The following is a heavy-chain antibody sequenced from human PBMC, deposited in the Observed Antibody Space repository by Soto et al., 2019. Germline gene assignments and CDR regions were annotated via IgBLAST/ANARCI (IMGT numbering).Heavy chain of an antibody. CDR1: GFTFSSYG. CDR3: ARDEGCSSTSCYEAGNYYYGMDV. CDR2: IWYDGSNK. V-gene: IGHV3-33*01. D-gene: IGHD2-2*01. Sequence: QVQLVESGGGVVQPGRSLRLSCAASGFTFSSYGMHWVRQAPGKGLEWVAVIWYDGSNKYYADSVKGRFTISRDNSKNTLYLQMNSLGAEDTAVYYCARDEGCSSTSCYEAGNYYYGMDVWGQGTTVTVSS. J-gene: IGHJ6*02.